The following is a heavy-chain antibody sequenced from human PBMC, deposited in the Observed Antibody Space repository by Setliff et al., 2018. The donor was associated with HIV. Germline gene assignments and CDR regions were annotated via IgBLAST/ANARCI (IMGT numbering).Heavy chain of an antibody. Sequence: PSETLSLTCTVSGGSNSSSSYYWGWIRQPPGKGLEWIGSIYYSGSTYYNPSLKGRVTISVDTSKYQFSLKLSSVTAADTAVYYCARGTAPRRGTNYGGNYPLDYWGQGTLVTVSS. D-gene: IGHD4-17*01. CDR1: GGSNSSSSYY. V-gene: IGHV4-39*07. CDR2: IYYSGST. J-gene: IGHJ4*02. CDR3: ARGTAPRRGTNYGGNYPLDY.